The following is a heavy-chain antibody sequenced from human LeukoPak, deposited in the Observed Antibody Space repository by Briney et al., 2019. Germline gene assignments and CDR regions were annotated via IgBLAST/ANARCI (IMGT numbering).Heavy chain of an antibody. CDR3: AAHVIRVLEWSPLDY. CDR2: IYYSGNT. V-gene: IGHV4-59*01. CDR1: GGSISSYS. J-gene: IGHJ4*02. D-gene: IGHD3-3*01. Sequence: SETLSLTCTVSGGSISSYSWSWIRQPPGKRLQWIGYIYYSGNTNYTPSLKSRVTISVDTSKNQFSLKLSSVTAADTAVYCCAAHVIRVLEWSPLDYGGQGTLVTVSS.